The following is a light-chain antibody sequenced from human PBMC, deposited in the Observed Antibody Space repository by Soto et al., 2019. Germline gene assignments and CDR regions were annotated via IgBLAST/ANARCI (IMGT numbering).Light chain of an antibody. CDR2: GAS. V-gene: IGKV1-39*01. J-gene: IGKJ1*01. CDR3: QQSYSTLWM. Sequence: PSSLSASVGYRFTVTFGASQSISSYLNWYQQKPGKAPKLLIHGASSLQSGVPSRFSGTGSGTDFTLTISSLQPEDFATYYCQQSYSTLWMFGQGTKVDIK. CDR1: QSISSY.